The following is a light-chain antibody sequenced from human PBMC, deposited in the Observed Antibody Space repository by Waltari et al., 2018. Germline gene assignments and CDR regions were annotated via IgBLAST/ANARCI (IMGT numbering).Light chain of an antibody. Sequence: SYVLTQPPSVSVAPGQTARITCGGNNIGSKSVHWYQKTPGQAPVLVVYDDSDRPSGIPERFSGSNSGNTATLTISRVEAGDEADYYCQVWDSSSDHPLFGGGIKLTVL. V-gene: IGLV3-21*02. CDR2: DDS. CDR1: NIGSKS. J-gene: IGLJ2*01. CDR3: QVWDSSSDHPL.